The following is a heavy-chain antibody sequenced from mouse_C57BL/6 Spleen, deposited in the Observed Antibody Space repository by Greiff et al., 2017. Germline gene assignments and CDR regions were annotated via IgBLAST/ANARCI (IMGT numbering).Heavy chain of an antibody. V-gene: IGHV1-19*01. CDR1: GYTFTDYY. Sequence: EVQLQQSGPVLVKPGASVKMSCKASGYTFTDYYMNWVKQSHGKSLEWIGVINTYNGGTSYNQKFKGKATLTVDQSSSTAYMDLNSLTYEYSAVYYSAEGGDYGNYAFSYWGQGTLVTVSA. CDR2: INTYNGGT. CDR3: AEGGDYGNYAFSY. D-gene: IGHD2-1*01. J-gene: IGHJ3*01.